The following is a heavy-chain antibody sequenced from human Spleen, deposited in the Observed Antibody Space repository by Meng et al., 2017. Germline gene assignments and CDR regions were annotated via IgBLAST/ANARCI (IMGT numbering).Heavy chain of an antibody. CDR1: GGTFSDSP. J-gene: IGHJ5*02. CDR3: TRGHWFDP. CDR2: ILPVLDTT. Sequence: QVQLVQPGAEVKRPGSSVKVSCRASGGTFSDSPITWVRQAPGHGLEWMGTILPVLDTTNYAQRFQGRVTITADYMGLASLTSDDTAIYYCTRGHWFDPWGQGTLVTVSS. V-gene: IGHV1-69*11.